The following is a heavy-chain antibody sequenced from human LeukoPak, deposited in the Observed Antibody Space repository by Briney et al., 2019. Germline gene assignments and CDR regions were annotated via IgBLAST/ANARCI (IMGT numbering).Heavy chain of an antibody. CDR1: GGSISCSSYY. J-gene: IGHJ4*02. D-gene: IGHD3-10*01. Sequence: TSETLSLTCTVSGGSISCSSYYWGWIRQPPGKGLEWIGSIYYSGSTYYNPSLKSRVTISVDTFKNQLSLKLSSVTAADTAVYYCARWYYYGSGSSGDLFDYWGQGTLVTVSS. V-gene: IGHV4-39*01. CDR2: IYYSGST. CDR3: ARWYYYGSGSSGDLFDY.